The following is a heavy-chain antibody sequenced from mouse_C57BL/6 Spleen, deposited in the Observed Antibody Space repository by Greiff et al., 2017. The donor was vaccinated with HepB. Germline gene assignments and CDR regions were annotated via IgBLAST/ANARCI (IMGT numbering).Heavy chain of an antibody. V-gene: IGHV5-16*01. CDR3: ARRGSYAMDY. J-gene: IGHJ4*01. D-gene: IGHD3-1*01. CDR1: GFTFSDYY. CDR2: INYDGSST. Sequence: EVQLVESEGGLVQPGSSMKLSCTASGFTFSDYYMAWVRQVPEKGLEWVANINYDGSSTYYLDSLKSRFIISRDNAKNILYLQMSSLKSEDTATYYCARRGSYAMDYWGQGTSVTVSS.